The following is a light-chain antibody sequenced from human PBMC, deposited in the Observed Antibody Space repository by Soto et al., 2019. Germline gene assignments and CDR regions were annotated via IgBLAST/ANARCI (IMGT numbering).Light chain of an antibody. CDR3: CSYAGSNTFAV. CDR1: SSDVGGSYY. Sequence: QSALTQPPSASGSLGQSVTISCTGTSSDVGGSYYVSWYRQHPGKAPELLIYEVSRRPSGVPDRFSGSKSGNTASLTVSGLKADDEADYYCCSYAGSNTFAVFGTGTKLTVL. CDR2: EVS. J-gene: IGLJ1*01. V-gene: IGLV2-8*01.